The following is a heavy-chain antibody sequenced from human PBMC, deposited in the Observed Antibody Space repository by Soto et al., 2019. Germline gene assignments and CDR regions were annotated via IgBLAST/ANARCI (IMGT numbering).Heavy chain of an antibody. J-gene: IGHJ4*02. Sequence: PGGSLRLSCAASGLSFRNFGIHWVRQAPGKGLELVSSITVGSSHIYQPNSMKGRFTISREDAKNSVYLQIDSLRDEDTALYYCSRSPEVGVRGAYWGQGTLVTVSS. CDR3: SRSPEVGVRGAY. CDR2: ITVGSSHI. V-gene: IGHV3-21*01. CDR1: GLSFRNFG. D-gene: IGHD3-16*01.